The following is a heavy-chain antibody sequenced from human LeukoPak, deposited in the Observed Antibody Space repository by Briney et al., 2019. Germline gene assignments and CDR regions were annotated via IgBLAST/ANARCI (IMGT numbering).Heavy chain of an antibody. J-gene: IGHJ6*03. Sequence: GGSLRLXCAASAFAFDDYGMRWVRQPSGKGQQWLSGITRNGGSRGYADSEKGRFTISRDNAKNSLYLQMNSLRGEDTALYYCARALSNYVDYYYYYYMDVWGKRTTVTVSS. CDR1: AFAFDDYG. V-gene: IGHV3-20*04. D-gene: IGHD4-11*01. CDR3: ARALSNYVDYYYYYYMDV. CDR2: ITRNGGSR.